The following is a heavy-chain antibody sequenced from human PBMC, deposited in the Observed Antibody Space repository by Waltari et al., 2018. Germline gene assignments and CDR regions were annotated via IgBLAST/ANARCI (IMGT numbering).Heavy chain of an antibody. CDR2: IKQDGSEK. D-gene: IGHD2-2*01. J-gene: IGHJ6*03. Sequence: VQLVQSGAEVKKPGSSVKVSCKASGGTFSSYAISWVRQAPGKGLEWVANIKQDGSEKYYVDSVKGRFTISRDNAKNSLYLQMNSLRAEDTAVYYCARAEGSSSNYYYYYYMDVWGKGTTVTISS. CDR3: ARAEGSSSNYYYYYYMDV. CDR1: GGTFSSYA. V-gene: IGHV3-7*01.